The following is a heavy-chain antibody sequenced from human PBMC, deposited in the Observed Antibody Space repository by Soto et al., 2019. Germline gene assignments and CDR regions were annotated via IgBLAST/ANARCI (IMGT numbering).Heavy chain of an antibody. CDR3: ARRWGAAFDY. J-gene: IGHJ4*02. V-gene: IGHV4-59*08. Sequence: QVQLQESGPGLVKPSETLSLTCTVSGGSISSYYWSWIRQPPGKGLEWIGYIYYSGSTNYNPSLKGRVTISVDTANNQFSLKLRSVTAADTAVYYCARRWGAAFDYWGQGTLVTVSS. D-gene: IGHD1-26*01. CDR1: GGSISSYY. CDR2: IYYSGST.